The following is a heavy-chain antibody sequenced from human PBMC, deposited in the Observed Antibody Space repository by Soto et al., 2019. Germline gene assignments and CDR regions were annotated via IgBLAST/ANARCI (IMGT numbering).Heavy chain of an antibody. V-gene: IGHV3-23*01. CDR1: RFSFFSYA. CDR3: AKIEMGWFAH. Sequence: EGSLRLSCTGSRFSFFSYAMSWVRQAPGKGLEWVSTISGSGGHTYYADSVKGRFVVSRDNDKNTVYLHMSSLTGEDTAVYFCAKIEMGWFAHWGQGTQVTVSS. J-gene: IGHJ5*02. D-gene: IGHD2-8*01. CDR2: ISGSGGHT.